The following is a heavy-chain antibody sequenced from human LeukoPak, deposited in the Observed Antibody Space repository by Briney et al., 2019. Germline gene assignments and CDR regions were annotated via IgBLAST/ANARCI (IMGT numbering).Heavy chain of an antibody. Sequence: PGGSLRLSCAASGFTFSSYSMNWVRQAPGKGLEWVSSISSSSSYIYYADSVKGRFTISRDNSKNTLYLQMNSLRAEDTAVYYCAKSILVGMVTTYFDYWGQGTLVTVSS. CDR2: ISSSSSYI. V-gene: IGHV3-21*01. CDR1: GFTFSSYS. J-gene: IGHJ4*02. D-gene: IGHD5-24*01. CDR3: AKSILVGMVTTYFDY.